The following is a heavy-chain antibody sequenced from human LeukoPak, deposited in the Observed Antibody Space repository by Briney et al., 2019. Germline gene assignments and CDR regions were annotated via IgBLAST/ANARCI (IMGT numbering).Heavy chain of an antibody. D-gene: IGHD1-26*01. CDR2: TSPTGTDT. CDR3: ASSGSYRFDY. CDR1: GFIFSDYY. V-gene: IGHV3-11*04. Sequence: PGGSLRLSCAASGFIFSDYYMSWIRQAPGKGLEWVSYTSPTGTDTYYAQSVKGRFTISWDNAKNSLYLQMNSLRDEDTAVYYCASSGSYRFDYWGQGTLVTVSS. J-gene: IGHJ4*02.